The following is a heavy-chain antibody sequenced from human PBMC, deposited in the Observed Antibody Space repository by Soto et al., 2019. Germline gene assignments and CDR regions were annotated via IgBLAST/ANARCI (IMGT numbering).Heavy chain of an antibody. D-gene: IGHD2-15*01. CDR1: GFTFRNAW. CDR3: AAADSLSFATVDY. Sequence: EVQLVESGGGLVKPGGSLRLSCAASGFTFRNAWMSWVRQSPGKGLEWVGRIRSKADGGTAVYAAPLEGRFTISRDDPPTALSLPMDCRKTASTAVYFCAAADSLSFATVDYWGQGTLVTVSS. V-gene: IGHV3-15*01. CDR2: IRSKADGGTA. J-gene: IGHJ4*02.